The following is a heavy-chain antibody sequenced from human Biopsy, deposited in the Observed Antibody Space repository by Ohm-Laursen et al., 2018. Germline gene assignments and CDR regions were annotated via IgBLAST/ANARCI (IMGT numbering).Heavy chain of an antibody. D-gene: IGHD1-26*01. CDR1: GGTFINYA. Sequence: ALVKVSCKPSGGTFINYAISWVRQAPGQGLEWMGGIIPMFGTANYAQMFQGRVTISADESTSTSYMELSSLTTEDTAIYYCARGPHSGSHSCFDYWGRGTLVTVSS. CDR3: ARGPHSGSHSCFDY. V-gene: IGHV1-69*13. CDR2: IIPMFGTA. J-gene: IGHJ4*02.